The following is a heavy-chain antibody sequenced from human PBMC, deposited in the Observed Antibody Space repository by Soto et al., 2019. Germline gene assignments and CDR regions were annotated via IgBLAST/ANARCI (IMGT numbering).Heavy chain of an antibody. CDR2: IRTKANDYGT. J-gene: IGHJ5*02. V-gene: IGHV3-73*01. CDR1: RFSFRDSP. CDR3: VRPESGAYCGVDCYLYSWFYP. D-gene: IGHD2-21*02. Sequence: HPGGSLRLPCAASRFSFRDSPLHWVRHAPRKWLEWVGRIRTKANDYGTRYAVSGRGSFTLSRDDSQNKTFLQMNSLKLEDSDVYYCVRPESGAYCGVDCYLYSWFYPWGQGTLVSGSS.